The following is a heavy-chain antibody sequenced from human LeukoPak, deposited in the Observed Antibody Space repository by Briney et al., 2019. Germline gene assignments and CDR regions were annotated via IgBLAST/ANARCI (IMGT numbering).Heavy chain of an antibody. CDR1: GFTFSSYG. Sequence: GRSLRLSCAASGFTFSSYGMHWVRQAPGRGLEWVAVIWYDGSNKYYTDSVKGRFTISRDNSKNTLYLQMNSLRAEDTAVYYCARDLELTYYDSSGHDYWGQGTLVTVSS. D-gene: IGHD3-22*01. CDR2: IWYDGSNK. V-gene: IGHV3-33*01. J-gene: IGHJ4*02. CDR3: ARDLELTYYDSSGHDY.